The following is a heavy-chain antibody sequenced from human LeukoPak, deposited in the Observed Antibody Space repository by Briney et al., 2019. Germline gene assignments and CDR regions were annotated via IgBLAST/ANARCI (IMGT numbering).Heavy chain of an antibody. Sequence: PSETLSLTCTVSGGSISSSSYSWGWIRQPPGKGLEWIGSVYYSGSTYYNPSLKSRVTISVETSKNQFSPKLSSVTAADTAVYYCASGDDSYAADYFDYWGQETLVTVSS. J-gene: IGHJ4*02. D-gene: IGHD6-25*01. CDR2: VYYSGST. V-gene: IGHV4-39*01. CDR1: GGSISSSSYS. CDR3: ASGDDSYAADYFDY.